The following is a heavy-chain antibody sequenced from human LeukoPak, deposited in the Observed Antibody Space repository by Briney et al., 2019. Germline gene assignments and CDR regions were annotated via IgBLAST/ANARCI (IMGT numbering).Heavy chain of an antibody. CDR3: ARFMPAHSSGWLEYNWFDP. J-gene: IGHJ5*02. CDR1: GGSISSYY. D-gene: IGHD6-19*01. Sequence: SETLSLTCTVSGGSISSYYWSWIRQPPAKGLEWIGYIYYGGSTNYNPSLKSRVTISVDTSKNQFSLKLSSVTAADTAVYYCARFMPAHSSGWLEYNWFDPWGQGTLVTVSS. V-gene: IGHV4-59*01. CDR2: IYYGGST.